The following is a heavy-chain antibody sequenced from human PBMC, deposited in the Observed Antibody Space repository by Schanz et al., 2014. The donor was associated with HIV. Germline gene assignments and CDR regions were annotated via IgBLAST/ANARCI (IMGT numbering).Heavy chain of an antibody. V-gene: IGHV4-34*01. CDR1: GGSFSGHY. CDR3: ARVRRVILLWYGLFDQ. J-gene: IGHJ4*02. Sequence: QVQLQQWGAGLLKPSETLSLTCAVYGGSFSGHYWSWIRQPPGKGLEWIAEINHSGSTNYNPSLKGRVTLSVDPSKTQFPLTLSFVTAADTAVYYCARVRRVILLWYGLFDQWGQGTLVTVSS. D-gene: IGHD3-10*01. CDR2: INHSGST.